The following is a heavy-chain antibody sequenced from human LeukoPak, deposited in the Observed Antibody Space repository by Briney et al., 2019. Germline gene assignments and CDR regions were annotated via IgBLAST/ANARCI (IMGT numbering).Heavy chain of an antibody. CDR3: ARSPGYTMNV. V-gene: IGHV3-74*01. CDR2: IDPDGSRT. CDR1: GFTFSSYW. D-gene: IGHD5-24*01. Sequence: GGSLRLSCAASGFTFSSYWMHWVRQAPGKGLVWVSRIDPDGSRTNSADTVKGRFTISRDNAKNTLYLQMNSLRAEDTAVYYCARSPGYTMNVWGQGTTVTVSS. J-gene: IGHJ6*02.